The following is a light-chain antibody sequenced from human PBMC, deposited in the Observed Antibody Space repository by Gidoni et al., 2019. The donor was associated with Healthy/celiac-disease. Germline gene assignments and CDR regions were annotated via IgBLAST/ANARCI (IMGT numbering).Light chain of an antibody. Sequence: DIQMTQSPSTLSASVGDRVTITCRASQSISSWLAWYQQKPGKAPKLLIYKASSLESGVPSRFSGSGSGTEFTLTISSLQPDDFATYYCQQYNSYPWKVXQGTKVEIK. CDR2: KAS. J-gene: IGKJ1*01. V-gene: IGKV1-5*03. CDR1: QSISSW. CDR3: QQYNSYPWK.